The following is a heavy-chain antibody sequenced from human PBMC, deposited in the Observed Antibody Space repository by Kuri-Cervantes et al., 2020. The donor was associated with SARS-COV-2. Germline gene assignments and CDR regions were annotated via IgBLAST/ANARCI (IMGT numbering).Heavy chain of an antibody. V-gene: IGHV3-30*03. CDR2: ISYDGRNK. J-gene: IGHJ4*02. CDR1: GFTFRSNW. D-gene: IGHD3-3*01. CDR3: ARPPLISNFGDYFDY. Sequence: GGSLRLSCAASGFTFRSNWLSWVRQAPGKGLEWVAVISYDGRNKYYADSVKGRFTISRDNSKNTLNLQMNSLRAEDAAVYFCARPPLISNFGDYFDYWGQGTLVTVSS.